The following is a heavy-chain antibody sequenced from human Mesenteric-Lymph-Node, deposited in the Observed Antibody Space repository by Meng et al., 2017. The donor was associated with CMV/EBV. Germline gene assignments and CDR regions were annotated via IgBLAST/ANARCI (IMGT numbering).Heavy chain of an antibody. Sequence: ASVKVSCKASGYTFTGYYMHWVRQAPGQGLEWMGWINPNSGGTNYAQKFQGRVTMTRDTSISTAYMELSRLRSDDTAVYYCARDFSGCSSTSCYNYYYYGMDVWGQGTTVTVSS. J-gene: IGHJ6*02. CDR1: GYTFTGYY. CDR2: INPNSGGT. D-gene: IGHD2-2*01. CDR3: ARDFSGCSSTSCYNYYYYGMDV. V-gene: IGHV1-2*02.